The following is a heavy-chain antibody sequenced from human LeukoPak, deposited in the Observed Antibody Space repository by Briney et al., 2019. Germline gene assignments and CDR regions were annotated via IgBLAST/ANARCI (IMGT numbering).Heavy chain of an antibody. CDR2: IYSGGST. D-gene: IGHD2-15*01. CDR3: AREAIRISRYFDL. J-gene: IGHJ2*01. CDR1: GFTVSSNY. V-gene: IGHV3-66*01. Sequence: PGGSLRLSCAASGFTVSSNYMSWVRQAPGKGLEWVSVIYSGGSTYYADSVKGRFTISRDNSKNTLYLQMNSLRAEDTAVYYCAREAIRISRYFDLWGRGTLVTVSS.